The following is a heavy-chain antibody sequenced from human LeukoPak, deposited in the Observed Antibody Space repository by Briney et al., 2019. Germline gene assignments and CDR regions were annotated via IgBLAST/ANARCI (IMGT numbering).Heavy chain of an antibody. CDR3: ARDSKQQLVEGYFQH. V-gene: IGHV1-46*01. J-gene: IGHJ1*01. Sequence: ASVKVSCKASGGTFSSYAISWVRQAPGQGLEWMGIINPSGGSTSYAQKFQGRVTMTRDTSTSTVYMELSSLRSEDTAVYYCARDSKQQLVEGYFQHWGQGTQVTVSS. CDR1: GGTFSSYA. CDR2: INPSGGST. D-gene: IGHD6-13*01.